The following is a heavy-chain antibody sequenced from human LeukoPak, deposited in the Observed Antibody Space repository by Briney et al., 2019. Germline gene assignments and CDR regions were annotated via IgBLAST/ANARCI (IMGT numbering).Heavy chain of an antibody. D-gene: IGHD3-10*01. CDR3: AKDRRGDYYYYMDV. CDR1: GFTFSSYG. CDR2: IRYDGSNK. V-gene: IGHV3-30*02. Sequence: PGGSLRFSCAASGFTFSSYGMHWVRQAPGKGLEWVAFIRYDGSNKYYADSVKGRFTISRDNSKNTLYLQMNSLRAEDTAVYYCAKDRRGDYYYYMDVWGKGTTVTVSS. J-gene: IGHJ6*03.